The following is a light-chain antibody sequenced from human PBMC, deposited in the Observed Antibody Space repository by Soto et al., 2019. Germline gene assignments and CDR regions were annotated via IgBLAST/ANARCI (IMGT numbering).Light chain of an antibody. V-gene: IGLV2-14*03. J-gene: IGLJ1*01. CDR1: SSDVGGYNY. CDR3: SSYTASSTYV. Sequence: QSVLTQPASLSVSPGQSITISCTGTSSDVGGYNYVSWYQHHPGKAPKLMIFDVSNRPSGVSNRFSGSKSGNTASLTISGLQAEDEADYYCSSYTASSTYVFGTGTKVTVL. CDR2: DVS.